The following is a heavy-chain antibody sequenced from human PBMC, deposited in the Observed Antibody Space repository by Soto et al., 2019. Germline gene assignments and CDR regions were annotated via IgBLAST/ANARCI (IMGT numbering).Heavy chain of an antibody. CDR2: ISSSGSTI. Sequence: AGGSLRLSCAASGFTFSSYEMNWVRQAPGKGLEWVSYISSSGSTIYYADSVKGRFTISRDNAKNSLYLQMNSLRAEDTAVYYCARVPVLAGTNYYYGMDVWGQGTTVTVS. D-gene: IGHD2-15*01. J-gene: IGHJ6*02. CDR3: ARVPVLAGTNYYYGMDV. V-gene: IGHV3-48*03. CDR1: GFTFSSYE.